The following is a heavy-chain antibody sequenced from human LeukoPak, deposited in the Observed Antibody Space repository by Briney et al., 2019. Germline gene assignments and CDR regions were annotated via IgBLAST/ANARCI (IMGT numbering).Heavy chain of an antibody. V-gene: IGHV3-21*01. J-gene: IGHJ4*02. D-gene: IGHD3-9*01. CDR2: ISSSSSYI. CDR3: ASDYAILTGYYRGVDY. Sequence: GGSLRLSCAASGFTFSSYSMNWVRQAPGKGLEWVSSISSSSSYIYYADSVKGRFTISRDNAKNSLYLQMNRLSAEDTAVYYCASDYAILTGYYRGVDYWGQGTLVTVSS. CDR1: GFTFSSYS.